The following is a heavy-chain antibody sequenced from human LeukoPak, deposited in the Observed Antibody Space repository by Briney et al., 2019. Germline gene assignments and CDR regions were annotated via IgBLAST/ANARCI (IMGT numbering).Heavy chain of an antibody. CDR2: INHSGST. Sequence: PSETLSLTCAVYGGSFSGYYWSWIRQPPGKGLEWIGEINHSGSTNYNPSLKSRVTISVDTSKNQFSLKLSSVTAADTAVYYCARVLSYWRSLVNWFDPWGQGTLVTVSS. V-gene: IGHV4-34*01. D-gene: IGHD2-8*02. CDR1: GGSFSGYY. J-gene: IGHJ5*02. CDR3: ARVLSYWRSLVNWFDP.